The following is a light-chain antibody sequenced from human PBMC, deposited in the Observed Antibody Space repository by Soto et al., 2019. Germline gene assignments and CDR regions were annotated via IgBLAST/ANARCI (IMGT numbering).Light chain of an antibody. CDR3: QQYYNTPPWT. V-gene: IGKV4-1*01. J-gene: IGKJ1*01. Sequence: DVVMTQSPDSLAVSLGERATINCKSSQSVLYSPSNRNFLAWYQQKPGQPPKLLIYWASMRGSGVPDRFSGSGSGTDFPLTISSLQAEDVAGYYCQQYYNTPPWTFGQGTKVEV. CDR2: WAS. CDR1: QSVLYSPSNRNF.